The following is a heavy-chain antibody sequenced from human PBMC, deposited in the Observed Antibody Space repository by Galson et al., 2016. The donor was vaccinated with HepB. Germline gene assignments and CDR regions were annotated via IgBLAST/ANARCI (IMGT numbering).Heavy chain of an antibody. CDR2: ISSDGSDK. CDR3: AKVGNGWFGGYFDS. D-gene: IGHD6-19*01. CDR1: RFSFRSYG. Sequence: LRLSCAASRFSFRSYGMHWVRQAPGKGLEWVAMISSDGSDKTYSDSVKGRFAISRDNYGNTLYLHINSLTTEDTAVYYCAKVGNGWFGGYFDSWGHGTLVTVSS. V-gene: IGHV3-30*18. J-gene: IGHJ4*01.